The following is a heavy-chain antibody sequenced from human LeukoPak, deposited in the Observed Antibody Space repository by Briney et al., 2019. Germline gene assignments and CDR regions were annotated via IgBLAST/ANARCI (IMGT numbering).Heavy chain of an antibody. CDR1: GGSFSGYY. Sequence: SETLSLTCAVYGGSFSGYYWSWIRQPPGKGLEWIGEINHSGSTNYNPSLKSRVTISVDTSKNQFSLKLSSVTAADTAVYYCARVAVVPGAIDYWGQGTLVTVSS. CDR2: INHSGST. D-gene: IGHD2-2*01. CDR3: ARVAVVPGAIDY. J-gene: IGHJ4*02. V-gene: IGHV4-34*01.